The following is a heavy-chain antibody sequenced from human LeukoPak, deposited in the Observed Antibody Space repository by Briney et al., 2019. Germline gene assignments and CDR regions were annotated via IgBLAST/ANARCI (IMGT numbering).Heavy chain of an antibody. D-gene: IGHD3-22*01. J-gene: IGHJ4*02. Sequence: GGSLRLSCAASGFTFSSYAMSWVRQAPGKGLEWVSSISDSGGSTYYADSVKGRFTISRDNFRNTLYLQMNSLRAEDTAVYYCAKAGDDSSGYYFGDFDYWGQGTLVTVSS. CDR1: GFTFSSYA. V-gene: IGHV3-23*01. CDR3: AKAGDDSSGYYFGDFDY. CDR2: ISDSGGST.